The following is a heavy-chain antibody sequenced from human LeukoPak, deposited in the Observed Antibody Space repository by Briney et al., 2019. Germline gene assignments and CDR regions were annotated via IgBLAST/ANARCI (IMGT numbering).Heavy chain of an antibody. CDR1: GFSFSSSW. Sequence: GGSLRLSCAASGFSFSSSWRHGVGQAPGKGRVGVSRMNSDGSIITYADSVKGRFTTTRDNAKSTLFLQMNSLRADDTGVYFCARDAHSSSWTWGQGTLVTVSS. J-gene: IGHJ4*02. CDR3: ARDAHSSSWT. CDR2: MNSDGSII. V-gene: IGHV3-74*03. D-gene: IGHD6-13*01.